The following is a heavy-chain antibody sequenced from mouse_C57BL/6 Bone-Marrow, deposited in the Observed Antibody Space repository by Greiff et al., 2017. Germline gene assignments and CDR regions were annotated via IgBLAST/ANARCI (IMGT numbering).Heavy chain of an antibody. CDR1: GFSFNTYA. CDR3: VRDGYDGGASWFAY. CDR2: IRSKSNNYAT. J-gene: IGHJ3*01. V-gene: IGHV10-1*01. Sequence: EVQRVESGGGLVQPKGSLKLSCAASGFSFNTYAMNWVRQAPGKGLEWVARIRSKSNNYATYYADSVKDRFTISRDDSESMLYLQMNNWKAEDTAMYYCVRDGYDGGASWFAYWGQGTLVTVSA. D-gene: IGHD2-2*01.